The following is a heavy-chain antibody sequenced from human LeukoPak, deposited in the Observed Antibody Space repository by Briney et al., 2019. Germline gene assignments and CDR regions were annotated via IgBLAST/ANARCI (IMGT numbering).Heavy chain of an antibody. J-gene: IGHJ4*02. V-gene: IGHV5-51*01. CDR2: IYPGDSDT. Sequence: RAGESLKISCKGSGYSFTSYWIGWVRQMPGKGLEWMGIIYPGDSDTRYSPSFQGRVTISADKSISTAYLQWSSLKASDTVMYYCARFLYGSGSSGFDYWGQGTLVTVSS. CDR3: ARFLYGSGSSGFDY. CDR1: GYSFTSYW. D-gene: IGHD3-10*01.